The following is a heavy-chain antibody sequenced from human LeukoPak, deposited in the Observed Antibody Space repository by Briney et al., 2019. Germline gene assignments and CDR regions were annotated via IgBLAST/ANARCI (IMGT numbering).Heavy chain of an antibody. CDR1: GGTFSSYA. Sequence: SVTVSFKASGGTFSSYAISWVRQAPGQGLEWMGRIIPIFGIANYAQKFQGRVTITADKSTSTAYMELSSLRSEDTAVYYCARDTEMATIKLFDYWGQGTLVTVSS. V-gene: IGHV1-69*04. J-gene: IGHJ4*02. D-gene: IGHD5-24*01. CDR3: ARDTEMATIKLFDY. CDR2: IIPIFGIA.